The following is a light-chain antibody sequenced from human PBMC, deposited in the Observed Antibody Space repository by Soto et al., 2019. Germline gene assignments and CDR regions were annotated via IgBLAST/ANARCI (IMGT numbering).Light chain of an antibody. V-gene: IGKV1-9*01. J-gene: IGKJ4*01. CDR1: QGISSY. CDR3: QQLNSYPFT. CDR2: AAS. Sequence: IQLPQSPSSLSASVGDTVTITCRASQGISSYLAWYQQKPGKAPKLLIYAASTLQSGVPSRFSGSGSGTDFTLTIRRLQPEDFANYYCQQLNSYPFTFGGGTKVEIK.